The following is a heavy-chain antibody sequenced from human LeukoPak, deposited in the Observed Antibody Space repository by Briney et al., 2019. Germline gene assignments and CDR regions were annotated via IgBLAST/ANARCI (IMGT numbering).Heavy chain of an antibody. CDR2: IYYRGST. J-gene: IGHJ5*02. D-gene: IGHD7-27*01. CDR1: GGSISSSSY. CDR3: ARLSSWGHWFDP. Sequence: SETLSFTCTVSGGSISSSSYWGWIRQSPGRGLEWIGTIYYRGSTNYNPSLKSRVTISADMSKNQFSLKVSSVTAADTAVYYCARLSSWGHWFDPWGQGTRVTVSS. V-gene: IGHV4-39*01.